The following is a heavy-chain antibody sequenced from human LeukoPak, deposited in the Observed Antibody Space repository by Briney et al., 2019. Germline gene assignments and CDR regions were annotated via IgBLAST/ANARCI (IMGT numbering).Heavy chain of an antibody. J-gene: IGHJ4*02. CDR2: INPNSGGT. D-gene: IGHD6-13*01. Sequence: ASVKVSCKASGYTFTGYYMHWVRQAPGQGLEWMGWINPNSGGTNYAQRFQGRVTMTRGTSISTAYMELSRLRSDDTAVYYCARSSSSSWQIFDYWGQGTLVTVSS. V-gene: IGHV1-2*02. CDR3: ARSSSSSWQIFDY. CDR1: GYTFTGYY.